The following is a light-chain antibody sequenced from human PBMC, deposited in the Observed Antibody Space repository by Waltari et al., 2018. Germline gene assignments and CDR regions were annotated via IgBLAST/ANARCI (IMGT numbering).Light chain of an antibody. CDR1: KCVSSY. CDR3: QQRSDWLLT. V-gene: IGKV3-11*01. Sequence: EIVLTQSPATLSFSTGERHTPFCRASKCVSSYLDWYHQKSGQSPRRPIYDASNTATGIPAMFSGGGSGTDFTLTISSLEPEDFAVYYCQQRSDWLLTFGGGTKVEIK. CDR2: DAS. J-gene: IGKJ4*01.